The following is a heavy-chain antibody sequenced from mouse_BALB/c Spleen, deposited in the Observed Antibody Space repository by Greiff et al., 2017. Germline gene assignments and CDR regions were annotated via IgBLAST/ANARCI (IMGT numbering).Heavy chain of an antibody. CDR3: ASEYGNYVAWFAY. J-gene: IGHJ3*01. CDR2: INPDSSTI. D-gene: IGHD2-1*01. Sequence: EVQVVESGGGLVQPGGSLKLSCAASGFDFSRYWMSWVRQAPGKGLEWIGDINPDSSTINYTPSLKDKFIISRDNAKNTLYLQMSKVRSEDTALYYCASEYGNYVAWFAYWGQGTLVTVSA. CDR1: GFDFSRYW. V-gene: IGHV4-1*02.